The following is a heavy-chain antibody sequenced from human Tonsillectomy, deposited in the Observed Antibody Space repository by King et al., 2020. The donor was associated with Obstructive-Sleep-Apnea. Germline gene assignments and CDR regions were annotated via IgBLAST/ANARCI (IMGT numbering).Heavy chain of an antibody. Sequence: VQLVESGGGVVQPGRSLRLSCAASGFTFSAYAVHWVRQSPGKGLDWVSCSSYDGIDQYYADSVKGRFTISRDNSKNTVYLHMKSLKTEDTAVYYCARGARPLNWCFDLWGRGTLVTVSS. CDR1: GFTFSAYA. J-gene: IGHJ2*01. CDR2: SSYDGIDQ. V-gene: IGHV3-30*04. CDR3: ARGARPLNWCFDL.